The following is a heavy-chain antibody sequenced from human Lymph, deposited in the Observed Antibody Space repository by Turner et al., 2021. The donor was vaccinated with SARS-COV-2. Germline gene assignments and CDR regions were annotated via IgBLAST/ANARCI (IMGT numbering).Heavy chain of an antibody. J-gene: IGHJ4*02. V-gene: IGHV3-21*01. Sequence: EVQLVESGGGLVETGGCLRLCCTASGFTFSSYSMNWVRQAQGKGLEWVSSITFTSSYIYYADSVKSRFTISRDNAKNSLYLQMNSMRAEDTAVYYCARGPPDFPYYFDYWGQGTLVTVSS. D-gene: IGHD2-21*02. CDR3: ARGPPDFPYYFDY. CDR1: GFTFSSYS. CDR2: ITFTSSYI.